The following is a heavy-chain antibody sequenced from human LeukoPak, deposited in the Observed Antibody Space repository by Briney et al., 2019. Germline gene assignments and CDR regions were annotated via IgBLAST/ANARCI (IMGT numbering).Heavy chain of an antibody. J-gene: IGHJ6*02. Sequence: PGGSLRLSCAASGFTFSSYSMNWVRQAPGKGLEWVSSISSSSSYIYYADSVKGRFTISRDNAKNSLYLQMNSLRAEDTAVYYCARDGGVGATPYYYYGMDVWGQGTTVTVSS. CDR1: GFTFSSYS. V-gene: IGHV3-21*01. CDR2: ISSSSSYI. CDR3: ARDGGVGATPYYYYGMDV. D-gene: IGHD1-26*01.